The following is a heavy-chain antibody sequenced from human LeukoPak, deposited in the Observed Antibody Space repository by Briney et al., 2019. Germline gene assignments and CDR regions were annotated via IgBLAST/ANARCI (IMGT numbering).Heavy chain of an antibody. CDR1: GFTFSSYA. V-gene: IGHV3-23*01. Sequence: GGSLRLSCAASGFTFSSYAMSWVRQAPGKGLEGVSGISGSGGSTYYADSVKGRFTISRDKSKNTLCLQMNSLRAEDTAVYYCAKEDSWYYFDYWGQGTLVTVSS. D-gene: IGHD2-8*01. CDR2: ISGSGGST. J-gene: IGHJ4*02. CDR3: AKEDSWYYFDY.